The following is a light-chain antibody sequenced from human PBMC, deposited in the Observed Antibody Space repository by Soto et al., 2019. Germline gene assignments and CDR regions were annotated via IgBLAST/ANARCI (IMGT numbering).Light chain of an antibody. J-gene: IGKJ4*01. V-gene: IGKV3-20*01. CDR1: QSVSSSY. CDR2: GAS. CDR3: QQYGSSPT. Sequence: EIVLTPSPGTLSFSPGERAPPSCRASQSVSSSYLAWYQQKPGQAPRLLIYGASSRATGIPDRFSGSGSGTDFTLTISRLEPEDFAVYYCQQYGSSPTFGGGTKV.